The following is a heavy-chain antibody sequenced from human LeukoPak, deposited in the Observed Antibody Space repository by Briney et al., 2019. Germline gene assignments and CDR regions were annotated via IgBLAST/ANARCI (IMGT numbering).Heavy chain of an antibody. D-gene: IGHD2/OR15-2a*01. V-gene: IGHV4-59*08. CDR2: IYYSGTT. Sequence: SETLSLTCTVSGGSISSSYWSWIRQPPGKGLEWLGYIYYSGTTNYNPSLKSRVTMSIKTSKNQFSLNLRSVTAADTAVYYCVRQSQIYDFWGQGTLVTVSS. J-gene: IGHJ4*02. CDR3: VRQSQIYDF. CDR1: GGSISSSY.